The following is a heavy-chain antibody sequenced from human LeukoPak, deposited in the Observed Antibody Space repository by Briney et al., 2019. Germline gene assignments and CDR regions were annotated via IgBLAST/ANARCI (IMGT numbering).Heavy chain of an antibody. CDR2: TSGSGGST. J-gene: IGHJ4*02. CDR1: GFTFSSYA. D-gene: IGHD2-2*01. CDR3: AKQGYCSSTSCYDWGGFSDY. Sequence: GGSLRLSCAASGFTFSSYAMSWVRQAPGKGLEWVSATSGSGGSTYYADSVKGRFTISRDNSKNTLYLQMNSLRAEDTAVYYCAKQGYCSSTSCYDWGGFSDYWGQGTLVTVSS. V-gene: IGHV3-23*01.